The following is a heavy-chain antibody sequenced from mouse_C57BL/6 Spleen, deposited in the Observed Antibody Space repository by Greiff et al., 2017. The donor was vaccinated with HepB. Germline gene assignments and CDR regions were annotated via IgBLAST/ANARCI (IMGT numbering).Heavy chain of an antibody. CDR1: GFSLTSYG. V-gene: IGHV2-2*01. D-gene: IGHD4-1*01. CDR2: IWSGGST. J-gene: IGHJ3*01. Sequence: VKLMESGPGLVQPSQSLSITCTVSGFSLTSYGVHWVRQSPGKGLEWLGVIWSGGSTDYNAAFISRLSIRKDNSKSQVFFKMNSLQADDTAIYYCASWDEFAYWGQGTLVTVSA. CDR3: ASWDEFAY.